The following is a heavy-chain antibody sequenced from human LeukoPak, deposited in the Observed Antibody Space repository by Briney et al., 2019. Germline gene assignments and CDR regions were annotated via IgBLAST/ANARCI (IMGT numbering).Heavy chain of an antibody. V-gene: IGHV1-2*02. J-gene: IGHJ3*02. Sequence: ASVKVSCKASGYTFTGYYMHWVRQAPGQGLEWMGWINPNSGSTKYAQKFQGRVTMTGDTSISTAYMEVGRLRSDDTAVYYCARDQYSYGHHGGFDIWGQGTMVTVSS. CDR1: GYTFTGYY. CDR3: ARDQYSYGHHGGFDI. CDR2: INPNSGST. D-gene: IGHD5-18*01.